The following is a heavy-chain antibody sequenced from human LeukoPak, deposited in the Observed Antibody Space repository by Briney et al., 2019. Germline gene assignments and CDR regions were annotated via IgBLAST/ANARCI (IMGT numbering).Heavy chain of an antibody. J-gene: IGHJ4*02. Sequence: PGGSLRLPCAASGFTFSSYAMSWVRQAPGKGLEWVSAISGSGGSTYYADSVRGRFTISRDNSKNTLYLQMNSLRAEDTAVYYCAKDGTSTPSKDYWGQGTLVTVSS. CDR2: ISGSGGST. V-gene: IGHV3-23*01. D-gene: IGHD2-2*01. CDR1: GFTFSSYA. CDR3: AKDGTSTPSKDY.